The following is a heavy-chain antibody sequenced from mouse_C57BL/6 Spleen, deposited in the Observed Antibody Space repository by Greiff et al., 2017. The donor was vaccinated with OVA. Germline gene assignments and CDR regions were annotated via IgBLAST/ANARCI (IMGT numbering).Heavy chain of an antibody. D-gene: IGHD1-1*01. CDR2: INPNNGGT. Sequence: VQLQQSGPELVKPGASVKIPCKASGYTFTDYNMDWVKQSHGKSLEWIGDINPNNGGTIYNQKFKGKATLTVDKSSSTAYMELRSLTSEDTAVYYCARGPYYYGSSPWWYFDVWGTGTTVTVSS. CDR1: GYTFTDYN. CDR3: ARGPYYYGSSPWWYFDV. V-gene: IGHV1-18*01. J-gene: IGHJ1*03.